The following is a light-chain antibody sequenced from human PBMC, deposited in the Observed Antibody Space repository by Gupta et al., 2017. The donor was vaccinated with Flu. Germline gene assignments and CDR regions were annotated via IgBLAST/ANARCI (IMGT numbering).Light chain of an antibody. J-gene: IGKJ2*01. V-gene: IGKV2-30*02. CDR3: RQGKRWPYA. Sequence: VTLGQPAFIYCKSSQSLVHNNGNTYLHWFQQRPGQSPRRLIYKVSNRDSGVPDRFSGSGSGTDFTLKISRVEADDVGVYYCRQGKRWPYAFGQGTKLEI. CDR1: QSLVHNNGNTY. CDR2: KVS.